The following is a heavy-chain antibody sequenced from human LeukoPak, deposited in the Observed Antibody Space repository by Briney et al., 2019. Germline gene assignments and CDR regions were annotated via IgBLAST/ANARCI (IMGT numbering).Heavy chain of an antibody. J-gene: IGHJ4*02. Sequence: PSQTLSLTCAVSGGSISSGGYSWSWIRQPPGTGLEWIGYIYHSGSTYYNPSLKSRVTISVDRSKNQFSLKLNSVTAADTAVYYCATTQWGHFDYWGQGALVTVSS. CDR3: ATTQWGHFDY. D-gene: IGHD3-16*01. CDR1: GGSISSGGYS. CDR2: IYHSGST. V-gene: IGHV4-30-2*01.